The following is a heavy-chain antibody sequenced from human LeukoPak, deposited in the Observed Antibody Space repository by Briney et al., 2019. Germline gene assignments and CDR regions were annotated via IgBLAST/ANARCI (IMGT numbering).Heavy chain of an antibody. Sequence: SVKVSCKASGGTFSSYAISWVRQAPGQGLEWMGGIIPIFGTANYAQKFQGRVTITTDESTSTAYMELSSLRSEDTAVYYCARGSGSSSWRAKLLGSYGMDVWGQGTTVTVSS. CDR1: GGTFSSYA. CDR2: IIPIFGTA. CDR3: ARGSGSSSWRAKLLGSYGMDV. J-gene: IGHJ6*02. V-gene: IGHV1-69*05. D-gene: IGHD6-13*01.